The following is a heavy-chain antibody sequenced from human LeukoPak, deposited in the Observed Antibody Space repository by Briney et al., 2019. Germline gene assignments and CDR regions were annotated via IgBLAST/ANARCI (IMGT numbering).Heavy chain of an antibody. CDR3: AKWNLFVNGAFDI. CDR1: GYTLTELS. CDR2: FDPEDGET. V-gene: IGHV1-24*01. D-gene: IGHD2-21*01. J-gene: IGHJ3*02. Sequence: GASVKVSCRVYGYTLTELSMHWVRQAPGKGLAWVGGFDPEDGETIYPQKFPGRVTITEDTSTDTASMELTSLTSEDTAVYYCAKWNLFVNGAFDIWGQGTMVTVSS.